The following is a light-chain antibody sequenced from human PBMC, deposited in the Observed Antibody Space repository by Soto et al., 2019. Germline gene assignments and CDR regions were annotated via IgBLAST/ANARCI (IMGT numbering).Light chain of an antibody. J-gene: IGLJ3*02. CDR3: SSYTTSSIRVV. CDR2: EVS. V-gene: IGLV2-14*01. CDR1: SSDIGAYNY. Sequence: QSVLTQPASVSGSPGQSITISCTGTSSDIGAYNYVSWYQQHPGKAPKLMIHEVSNRPSGVSYRFSGSKSGNTASLTISGLQAEDEADYYCSSYTTSSIRVVFGGGTKLTVL.